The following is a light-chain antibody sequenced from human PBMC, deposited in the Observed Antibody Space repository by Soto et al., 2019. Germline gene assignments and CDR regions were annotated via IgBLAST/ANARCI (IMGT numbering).Light chain of an antibody. CDR1: QSVTSTH. Sequence: EIVLTQSPGTLSLSPGERATLSCRASQSVTSTHLAWYQQKPGQAPRLLIYDASTRATGIPDRFSGSGAGTDFTLTISRLEPEDFAVDCCQQFEGSLWTVGPGTKVDIK. CDR3: QQFEGSLWT. V-gene: IGKV3-20*01. J-gene: IGKJ1*01. CDR2: DAS.